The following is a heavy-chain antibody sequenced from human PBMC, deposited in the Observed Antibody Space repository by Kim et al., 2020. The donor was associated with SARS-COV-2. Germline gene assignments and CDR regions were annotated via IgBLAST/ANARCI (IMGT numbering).Heavy chain of an antibody. Sequence: GGSLRLSCAASGFTFSSYSMNWVRQAPGKGLEWVSSISSGSNSADSVRGRFTISRDNAKNSLYLQMNSLRAEDTAVYYCASSGWTLGAFDIWGQGTMVTVSA. CDR1: GFTFSSYS. D-gene: IGHD6-19*01. V-gene: IGHV3-21*01. CDR3: ASSGWTLGAFDI. J-gene: IGHJ3*02. CDR2: ISSGS.